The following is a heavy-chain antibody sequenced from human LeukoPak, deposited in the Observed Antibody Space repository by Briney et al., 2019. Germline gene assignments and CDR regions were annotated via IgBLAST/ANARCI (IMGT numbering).Heavy chain of an antibody. J-gene: IGHJ4*02. Sequence: PSETLSLTCAVYGGSFSGYYWSWIRQPPGKGLEWIGEINHSRSTNYNPYLKSRVTISVDTSKNQFSLKLSSVTAADTAVYYCARRMKRITMIVVVIPRLVFDYWGQGTLVTVSS. CDR3: ARRMKRITMIVVVIPRLVFDY. CDR2: INHSRST. V-gene: IGHV4-34*01. D-gene: IGHD3-22*01. CDR1: GGSFSGYY.